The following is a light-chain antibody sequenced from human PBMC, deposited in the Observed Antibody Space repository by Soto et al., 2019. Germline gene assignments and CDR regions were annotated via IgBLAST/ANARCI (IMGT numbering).Light chain of an antibody. CDR3: QQYGSSPHSIT. Sequence: EIVLTQSPGTLSLSPGERATLSCRASQSVSSSYLAWYQQKPGQAPRLLIYGASSRATGIPERFSGSGSGTDFTLTISRLEPEDFAVYYCQQYGSSPHSITFGQGTRLEI. J-gene: IGKJ5*01. CDR2: GAS. CDR1: QSVSSSY. V-gene: IGKV3-20*01.